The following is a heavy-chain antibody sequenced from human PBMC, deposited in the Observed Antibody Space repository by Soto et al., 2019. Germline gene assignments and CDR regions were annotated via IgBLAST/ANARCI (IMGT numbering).Heavy chain of an antibody. CDR2: IIPIFGTA. Sequence: ASVKVSCKASGGTFSSYAISWVRQAPGQGLEWMGGIIPIFGTANYAQKFQGRVTITADESTSTAYMELSSLRSEDTAVYYCARSARDYYYYGMDVWGQGTTVTVSS. V-gene: IGHV1-69*13. J-gene: IGHJ6*02. CDR1: GGTFSSYA. CDR3: ARSARDYYYYGMDV.